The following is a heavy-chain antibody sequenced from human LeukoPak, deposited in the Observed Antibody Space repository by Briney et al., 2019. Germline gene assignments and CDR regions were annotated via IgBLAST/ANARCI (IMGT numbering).Heavy chain of an antibody. CDR3: ARRSRGSYYYYGMDV. V-gene: IGHV4-34*01. J-gene: IGHJ6*02. CDR1: GGSFSGYY. Sequence: SETLSLTCAVYGGSFSGYYWSWIRQPPGKGLEWIGEINHSGSTNYNPSLKSRVTISVDTSKNQFSLKLSSVTAADTAVYYCARRSRGSYYYYGMDVWGQGTTVTVSS. CDR2: INHSGST. D-gene: IGHD1-26*01.